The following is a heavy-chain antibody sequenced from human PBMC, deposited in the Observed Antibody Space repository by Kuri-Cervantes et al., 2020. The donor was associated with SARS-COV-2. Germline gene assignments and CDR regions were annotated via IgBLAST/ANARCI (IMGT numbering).Heavy chain of an antibody. Sequence: GESLKISCAASGFTFSSYGMHWVRQAPGKELEWVAVISYDGSNKYYADSVKGRFTISRDNSKNTLYLQMNSLRAEDTAVYYCAKDVGYFGGMDVWGQGTTVTVSS. D-gene: IGHD3-9*01. CDR2: ISYDGSNK. CDR3: AKDVGYFGGMDV. J-gene: IGHJ6*02. V-gene: IGHV3-30*18. CDR1: GFTFSSYG.